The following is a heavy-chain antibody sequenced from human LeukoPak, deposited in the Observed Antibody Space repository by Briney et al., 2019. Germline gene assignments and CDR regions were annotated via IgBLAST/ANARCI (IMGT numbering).Heavy chain of an antibody. Sequence: SETLSLTCTVSGGSISSYYWSWIRQPPGKGLEWTGYIYYSGSTNYNPSLKSRVTISVDTSKNQFSLKMSSVTAADTAVYYCARFDGYYGMDVWGKATTVTVSS. CDR2: IYYSGST. CDR1: GGSISSYY. J-gene: IGHJ6*04. D-gene: IGHD5-24*01. CDR3: ARFDGYYGMDV. V-gene: IGHV4-59*01.